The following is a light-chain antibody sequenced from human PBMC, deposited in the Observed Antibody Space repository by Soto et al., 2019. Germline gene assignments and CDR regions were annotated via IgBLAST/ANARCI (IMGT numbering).Light chain of an antibody. CDR1: HSVSSSY. CDR3: QQRSNWPPLT. J-gene: IGKJ4*01. Sequence: PGEIATLSCRSTHSVSSSYLAWYQHKPVQAPRLLIYGASSRATGIPARFSGSGSGTDFTLTISSLEPDDFPVYYCQQRSNWPPLTFGGGTKVDI. V-gene: IGKV3D-20*02. CDR2: GAS.